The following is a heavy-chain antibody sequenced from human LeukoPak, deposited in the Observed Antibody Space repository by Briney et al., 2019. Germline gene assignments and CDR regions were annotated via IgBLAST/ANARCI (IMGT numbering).Heavy chain of an antibody. V-gene: IGHV1-18*01. CDR1: GYTFTSYS. Sequence: GASVKVSCKASGYTFTSYSISWVRQAPGQGLEWMGWISAYNGNTNYARKLQGRVTMTTDTSTSTAYMEVRSLRSDDTAVYYCARSPGGYPHWLDPWGQGTLVTVSS. D-gene: IGHD6-13*01. J-gene: IGHJ5*02. CDR2: ISAYNGNT. CDR3: ARSPGGYPHWLDP.